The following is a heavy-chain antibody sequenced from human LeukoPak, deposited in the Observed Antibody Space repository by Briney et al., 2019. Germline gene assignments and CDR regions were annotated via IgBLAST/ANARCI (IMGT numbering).Heavy chain of an antibody. V-gene: IGHV4-39*01. J-gene: IGHJ4*02. CDR3: ARHGTYYDKIYYFDY. CDR1: GGSISYSTTY. CDR2: IFYNGRT. D-gene: IGHD3-16*01. Sequence: SETLSLTCTVSGGSISYSTTYWGWIRQPPGKGLEWIASIFYNGRTWNNPSLKNRVSISVDTSKNQFSLKVSAVTAADTAVYYCARHGTYYDKIYYFDYWGQGTLVTVSS.